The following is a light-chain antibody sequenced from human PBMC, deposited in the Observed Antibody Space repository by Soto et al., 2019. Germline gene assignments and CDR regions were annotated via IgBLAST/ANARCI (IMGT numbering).Light chain of an antibody. CDR3: QQYNNWPPWT. J-gene: IGKJ1*01. Sequence: EIVMTQSPATLSVCPGERATLSCTASQSVSSNLAWYQQKPGQAPRLLIYGASTRATGIPARFSGSGSGTEFTLTISSLQSEDFAVYYCQQYNNWPPWTFGQGNKVEIK. CDR2: GAS. V-gene: IGKV3-15*01. CDR1: QSVSSN.